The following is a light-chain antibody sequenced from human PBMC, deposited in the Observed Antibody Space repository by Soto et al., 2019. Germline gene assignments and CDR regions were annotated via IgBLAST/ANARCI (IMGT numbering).Light chain of an antibody. CDR1: QRVSSSC. J-gene: IGKJ1*01. CDR2: GAS. Sequence: EIVLTQSPGTLSLSPGERVTLSCRASQRVSSSCLAWYQQRPGQAPRLLIYGASNRATGIPDRFSGSGSGTEFTLTISSLQPDDFATYYCQQYNSYSFGQGTKVDIK. V-gene: IGKV3-20*01. CDR3: QQYNSYS.